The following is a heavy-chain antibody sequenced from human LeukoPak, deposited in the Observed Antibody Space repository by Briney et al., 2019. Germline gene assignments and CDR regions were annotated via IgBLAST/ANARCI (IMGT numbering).Heavy chain of an antibody. D-gene: IGHD3-10*01. CDR2: LYSGSDT. Sequence: GGSLRLSCAASGFTVSTNYMNWVRQGPGKGLEWVSILYSGSDTYYADSVKGRFTISRDSSKNILFLQMNNLRAEDTAVYYCARVGDHFHWYLDLWGRGTLVTVSS. J-gene: IGHJ2*01. CDR1: GFTVSTNY. V-gene: IGHV3-53*01. CDR3: ARVGDHFHWYLDL.